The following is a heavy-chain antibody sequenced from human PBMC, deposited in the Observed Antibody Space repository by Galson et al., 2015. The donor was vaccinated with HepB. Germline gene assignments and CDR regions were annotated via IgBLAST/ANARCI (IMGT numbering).Heavy chain of an antibody. CDR3: TRDGHYYDSSGYYMEVYFDY. D-gene: IGHD3-22*01. V-gene: IGHV3-49*04. CDR2: IRSKAYGGTT. J-gene: IGHJ4*02. CDR1: GFTFGDYA. Sequence: LRLSCAASGFTFGDYAMSWVRQAPGKGLEWVGFIRSKAYGGTTEYAASVKGRFTISRDDSKSIAYLQMNSLKTEDTAVYYCTRDGHYYDSSGYYMEVYFDYWGQGTLVTVSS.